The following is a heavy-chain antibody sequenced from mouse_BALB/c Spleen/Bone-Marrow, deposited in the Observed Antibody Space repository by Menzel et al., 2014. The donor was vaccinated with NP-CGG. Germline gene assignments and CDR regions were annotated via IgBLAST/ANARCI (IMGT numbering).Heavy chain of an antibody. V-gene: IGHV4-1*02. Sequence: EVQLQQSGGGLVQPGGSLKLSCAASGFDFSRYWMSWFRQAPGKGLEWIGEINPDSSTINYTPSLKDKFIISRDNATNKLSHKKSNGRSEDEAVYYCATKGYYAMDYWGQGTSVTVSS. CDR3: ATKGYYAMDY. CDR2: INPDSSTI. J-gene: IGHJ4*01. CDR1: GFDFSRYW.